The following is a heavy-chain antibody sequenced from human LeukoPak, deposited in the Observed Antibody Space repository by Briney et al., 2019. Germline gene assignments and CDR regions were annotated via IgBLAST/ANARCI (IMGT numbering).Heavy chain of an antibody. J-gene: IGHJ4*02. Sequence: SETLSLTCTVSGGSISSYYWSWIRQPPGKGLEWIGYIYYSGSTNYNPSLKSRVTISVDTSKNQFSLDLSSVTAADTAVYYCARHGIVDSSRKYYFDYWGQGTLVTVSS. CDR2: IYYSGST. CDR1: GGSISSYY. D-gene: IGHD6-13*01. CDR3: ARHGIVDSSRKYYFDY. V-gene: IGHV4-59*08.